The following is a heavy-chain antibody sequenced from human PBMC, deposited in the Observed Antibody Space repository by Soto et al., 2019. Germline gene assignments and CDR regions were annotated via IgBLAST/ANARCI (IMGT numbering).Heavy chain of an antibody. CDR1: GFTFSSYW. Sequence: QLGGSLRLSCAASGFTFSSYWMSWVRQAPGKGLEWVANIKQDGSEKYYVDSVKGRFTISRDNAKNSLYLQMNSLRAEDTAVYYCARDASLREYSGYDLPGPLDYWGQGTLVTVSS. V-gene: IGHV3-7*01. CDR2: IKQDGSEK. J-gene: IGHJ4*02. D-gene: IGHD5-12*01. CDR3: ARDASLREYSGYDLPGPLDY.